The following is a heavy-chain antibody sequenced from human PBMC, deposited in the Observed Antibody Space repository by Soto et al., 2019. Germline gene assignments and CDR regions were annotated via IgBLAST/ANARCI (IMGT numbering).Heavy chain of an antibody. V-gene: IGHV3-15*01. CDR1: GFTFSNAW. CDR3: PTAAPITRP. Sequence: GGSLRLSCAASGFTFSNAWMSWVRQAPGKGLEWVGRIKSRINGGTTDYAAPVKGRFTISRDDSKNTLYLQMNSLRTEDTAVYYCPTAAPITRPWGQGTLVTVSS. J-gene: IGHJ5*02. D-gene: IGHD1-20*01. CDR2: IKSRINGGTT.